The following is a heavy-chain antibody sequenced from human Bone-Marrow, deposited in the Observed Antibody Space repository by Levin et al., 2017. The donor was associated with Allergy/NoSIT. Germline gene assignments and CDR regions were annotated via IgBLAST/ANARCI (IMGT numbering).Heavy chain of an antibody. CDR3: ARSSRYSGTYYYGMDV. Sequence: GESLKISCAASGFSFSDYYMSWIRQAPGKGLEWVSCISGYTTYTKYADSLKGRFTISRDNAKNSLYLQINSLRVDDTAVYYCARSSRYSGTYYYGMDVWGQGTTVTVS. CDR1: GFSFSDYY. V-gene: IGHV3-11*03. D-gene: IGHD2-15*01. CDR2: ISGYTTYT. J-gene: IGHJ6*02.